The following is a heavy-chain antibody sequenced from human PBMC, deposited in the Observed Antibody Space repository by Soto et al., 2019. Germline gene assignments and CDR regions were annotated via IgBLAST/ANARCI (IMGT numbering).Heavy chain of an antibody. J-gene: IGHJ4*02. D-gene: IGHD4-17*01. CDR3: AHAGDYDLLTFDH. CDR1: GFSLSTYHMG. CDR2: IYWDDDK. Sequence: GSGPTLVKPAQTLTLTCDFSGFSLSTYHMGVAWIRQPPGKALEWLALIYWDDDKRYSPSLKDRLAISKDTSSNQVVLTITNIDPGDSATYFCAHAGDYDLLTFDHWGPGTLVTLSS. V-gene: IGHV2-5*02.